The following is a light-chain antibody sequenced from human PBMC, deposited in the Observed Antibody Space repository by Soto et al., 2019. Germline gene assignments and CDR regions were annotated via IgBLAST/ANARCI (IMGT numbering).Light chain of an antibody. Sequence: EIVLTQSPGTLSLSPGERATLSCRASQSVSSSYFAWYQQKPGQAPRLVIYGASSRATGIPDRFSGSGSGTDFTLIISRLEPEDFAVYYCQQYGSSPYTFGQGTKLEIK. V-gene: IGKV3-20*01. CDR3: QQYGSSPYT. CDR2: GAS. CDR1: QSVSSSY. J-gene: IGKJ2*01.